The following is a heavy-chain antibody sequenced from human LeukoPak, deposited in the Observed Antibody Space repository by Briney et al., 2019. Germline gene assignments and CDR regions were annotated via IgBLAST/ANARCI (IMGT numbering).Heavy chain of an antibody. V-gene: IGHV4-34*01. D-gene: IGHD3-16*02. Sequence: SETLSLTCAVYGGSFSGYYWSWIRQPPGKGLEWIGEINHSGSTNYNPSLKSRVTISVDTSKNQFSLKLSSVTAADTAVYYCATPYDYVWGSYRYYWFDYWGQGPLVTVS. CDR3: ATPYDYVWGSYRYYWFDY. CDR2: INHSGST. J-gene: IGHJ4*02. CDR1: GGSFSGYY.